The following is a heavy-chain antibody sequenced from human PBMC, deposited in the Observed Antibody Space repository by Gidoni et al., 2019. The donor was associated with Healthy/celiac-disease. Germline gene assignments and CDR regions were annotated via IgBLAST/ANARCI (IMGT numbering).Heavy chain of an antibody. Sequence: QVQLQESGPGLVKPSETLSLTCTFSGGAIRSYYWSWIRQPPGKGLEWIGDIYYSGSTNYNPSLKSRVTISVDTSKNQFSLKLSSVTAADTAVYYCARGTYYYDSSGDYGMDVWGQGTTVTVSS. CDR3: ARGTYYYDSSGDYGMDV. V-gene: IGHV4-59*01. D-gene: IGHD3-22*01. CDR2: IYYSGST. CDR1: GGAIRSYY. J-gene: IGHJ6*02.